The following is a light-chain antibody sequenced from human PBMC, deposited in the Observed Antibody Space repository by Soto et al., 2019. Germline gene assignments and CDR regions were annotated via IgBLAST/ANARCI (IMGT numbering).Light chain of an antibody. V-gene: IGKV1-12*01. CDR3: QQANCFPHT. Sequence: DIQMTQSPSSVSASVGDTVTITCRASQGISGWLAWYQQKPGKAPELLIYAASTLHSGVPSRFSGSASGTHFTLTISSLQPEDSATYYCQQANCFPHTFGQGTKLEIK. CDR2: AAS. J-gene: IGKJ2*01. CDR1: QGISGW.